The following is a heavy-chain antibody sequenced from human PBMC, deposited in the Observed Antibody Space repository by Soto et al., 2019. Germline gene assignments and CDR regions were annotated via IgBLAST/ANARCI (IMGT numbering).Heavy chain of an antibody. J-gene: IGHJ6*02. Sequence: ASVKVSCKASGYTFTSSAMHWVRQAPGERLEGMGWINAGNGNTKYSQKFQGRVTITRDTSASTAYMELSSLRSEDTAVYYCARGIVVVPAATSYYYYYGMDVWGQGTTVTVSS. CDR3: ARGIVVVPAATSYYYYYGMDV. CDR2: INAGNGNT. D-gene: IGHD2-2*01. V-gene: IGHV1-3*01. CDR1: GYTFTSSA.